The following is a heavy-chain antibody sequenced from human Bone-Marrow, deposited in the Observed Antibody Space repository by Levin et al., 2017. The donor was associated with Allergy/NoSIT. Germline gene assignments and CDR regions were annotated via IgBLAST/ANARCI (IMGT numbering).Heavy chain of an antibody. Sequence: LSLTCAASGLPFSNSAMSWVRQAPGKGLDWVSSISGSGGSTYYADSVKGRFTISRDNSKNTLYLQMNSLRAEDTAVYYCANDPGEFDYWGQGTLVTVSS. D-gene: IGHD1-14*01. CDR1: GLPFSNSA. CDR2: ISGSGGST. V-gene: IGHV3-23*01. J-gene: IGHJ4*02. CDR3: ANDPGEFDY.